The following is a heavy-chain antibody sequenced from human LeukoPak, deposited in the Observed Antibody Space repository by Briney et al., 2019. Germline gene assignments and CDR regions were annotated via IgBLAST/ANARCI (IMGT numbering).Heavy chain of an antibody. CDR3: ARRAGAYSHPYDY. D-gene: IGHD4/OR15-4a*01. V-gene: IGHV4-61*02. CDR2: IYTSGST. Sequence: PSETLTLTCTVSGGSISSGSYYWSWIRQPAGKGLEWIGRIYTSGSTNYNPSLKSRVTISVDTSKNQFSLKLSSVTAADTAVYYCARRAGAYSHPYDYWGQGTLVTVSS. CDR1: GGSISSGSYY. J-gene: IGHJ4*02.